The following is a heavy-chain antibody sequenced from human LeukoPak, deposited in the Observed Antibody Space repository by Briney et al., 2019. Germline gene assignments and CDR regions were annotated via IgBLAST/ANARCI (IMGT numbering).Heavy chain of an antibody. J-gene: IGHJ4*02. V-gene: IGHV3-23*01. D-gene: IGHD3-10*02. Sequence: PGGSLRLSCAASGFSFNTYAMSWVRQAPGKGLEWVSAISNTGGSTYYADSVKGRFTISRDKSKNTLSLQMNSLRAEDTAVYYCARIQLFHGDFDYWGQGTPVTVSS. CDR1: GFSFNTYA. CDR3: ARIQLFHGDFDY. CDR2: ISNTGGST.